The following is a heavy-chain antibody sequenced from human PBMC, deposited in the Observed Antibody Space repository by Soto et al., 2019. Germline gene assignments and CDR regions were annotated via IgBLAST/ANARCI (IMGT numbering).Heavy chain of an antibody. CDR1: GDSVSSNSAA. CDR3: ARTSGHFDS. D-gene: IGHD6-19*01. V-gene: IGHV6-1*01. Sequence: PSQTLSLTCAISGDSVSSNSAAWNWIRRSPSRGLEWLGRTYYRSKWYNGYAVSVKSRIAINPDTSKNQFSLQLNSVTPEDTAVYYCARTSGHFDSWGQGTLVTVSS. CDR2: TYYRSKWYN. J-gene: IGHJ4*02.